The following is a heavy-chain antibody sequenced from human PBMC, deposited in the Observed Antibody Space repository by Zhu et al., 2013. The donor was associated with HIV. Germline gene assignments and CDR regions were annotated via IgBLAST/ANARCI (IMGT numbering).Heavy chain of an antibody. CDR2: IYPDSGGT. J-gene: IGHJ3*02. V-gene: IGHV1-2*02. D-gene: IGHD6-13*01. Sequence: QVQLVQSGAEVKKPGASVKVSCKASGYSFTDYYMNWVRQAPGQGLEWMGWIYPDSGGTYHVQKFQGRVTVTRDTSTSTAYMELSSLRSDDTAIYYCARGRGSSPYDAFDIWGQGTMVTVSS. CDR3: ARGRGSSPYDAFDI. CDR1: GYSFTDYY.